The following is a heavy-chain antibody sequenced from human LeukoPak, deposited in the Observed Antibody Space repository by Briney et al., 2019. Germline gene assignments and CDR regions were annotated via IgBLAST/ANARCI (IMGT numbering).Heavy chain of an antibody. CDR3: ARSRPGYYYYYMDV. V-gene: IGHV3-23*01. Sequence: GGSLRLSCAASGFTFSSSAMSWVRQAPGKGLEWVSTISGTGDRTYYADSVKGRFTISRDNSKNTLYLQMNSLRAEDTAVYYCARSRPGYYYYYMDVWGKGTTVTVSS. CDR1: GFTFSSSA. J-gene: IGHJ6*03. CDR2: ISGTGDRT.